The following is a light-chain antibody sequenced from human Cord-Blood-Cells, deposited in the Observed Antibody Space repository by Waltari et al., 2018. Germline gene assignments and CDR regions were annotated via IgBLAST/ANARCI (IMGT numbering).Light chain of an antibody. Sequence: DIQMTPSPSTLSASVGGRVTITCRTSQSISSWLAWYQQKPGKAPKLLIYNASSLERGVPSRFSGSGSGTEFTLTISSLQPDDFATYYCQQYNSYSYTFGQGTKLEIK. V-gene: IGKV1-5*03. CDR1: QSISSW. J-gene: IGKJ2*01. CDR3: QQYNSYSYT. CDR2: NAS.